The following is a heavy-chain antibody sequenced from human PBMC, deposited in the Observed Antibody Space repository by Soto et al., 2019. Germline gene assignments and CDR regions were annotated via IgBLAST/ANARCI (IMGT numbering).Heavy chain of an antibody. CDR2: IYSGGTT. V-gene: IGHV3-66*01. Sequence: ELQLVESGGGLVQPGGSLRLSCAASGFSVSINYVNWVRQAPGKGLEWVSVIYSGGTTHYADSVKGRFTISRDTSKNTLYLQMNSLRVEDTAVYYCAGDSTDGDFVDAFDVWGRGTMVTVSS. CDR3: AGDSTDGDFVDAFDV. J-gene: IGHJ3*01. CDR1: GFSVSINY. D-gene: IGHD4-17*01.